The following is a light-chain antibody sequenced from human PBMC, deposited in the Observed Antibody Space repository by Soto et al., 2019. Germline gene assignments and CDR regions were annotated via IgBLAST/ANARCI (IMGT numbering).Light chain of an antibody. J-gene: IGLJ3*02. CDR1: SSDVGGYNF. CDR3: SSYAGSNSWV. Sequence: QSALTQPPSASGSPGQSVTISCTGTSSDVGGYNFVSWYQQHPGKAPKVMMYEISKRPSGVPDRFSGSKSGNTASLTVSGLQAEDEADYYCSSYAGSNSWVFGGGTQLTVL. V-gene: IGLV2-8*01. CDR2: EIS.